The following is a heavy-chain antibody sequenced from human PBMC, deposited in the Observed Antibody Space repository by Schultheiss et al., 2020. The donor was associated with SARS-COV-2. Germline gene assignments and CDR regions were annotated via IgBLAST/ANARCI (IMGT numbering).Heavy chain of an antibody. CDR2: IIPIFGTA. CDR3: ARVATVATFYLGYGMDV. Sequence: SVKVSCKASGGTFSSYAISWVRQAPGQGLEWMGGIIPIFGTANYAQKFQGRVTITADESTSTAYMELSSLRSEDTAVYYCARVATVATFYLGYGMDVWGQGTTVTVSS. J-gene: IGHJ6*02. D-gene: IGHD4-23*01. V-gene: IGHV1-69*13. CDR1: GGTFSSYA.